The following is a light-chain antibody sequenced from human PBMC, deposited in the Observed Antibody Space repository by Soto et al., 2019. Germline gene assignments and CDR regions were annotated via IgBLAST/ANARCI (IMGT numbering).Light chain of an antibody. CDR1: QTISTS. Sequence: DIQLTQSPSSLSASVGDRVTITCRASQTISTSLTWFQQKPGKAPKVLIYDASTLQSGVPSRFSGSGSGVEFTLSISDLQPEDFATYYCRQSFSPLLTFGGGTKVEIK. V-gene: IGKV1-39*01. CDR3: RQSFSPLLT. J-gene: IGKJ4*01. CDR2: DAS.